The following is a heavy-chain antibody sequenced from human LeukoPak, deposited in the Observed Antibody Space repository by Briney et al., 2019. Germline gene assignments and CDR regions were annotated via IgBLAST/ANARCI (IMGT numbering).Heavy chain of an antibody. D-gene: IGHD2-15*01. CDR1: GFTFSYYG. V-gene: IGHV3-30*02. CDR2: KQTDGSTT. J-gene: IGHJ4*02. CDR3: AKANSWSRTPFDY. Sequence: GGSLRLSCAASGFTFSYYGMHWVRQAPGKGLEWVAFKQTDGSTTFYADSVKGRFTISRDNSKNTLYLQMNSLRAEDTAVYYCAKANSWSRTPFDYWGQGTLVTVSS.